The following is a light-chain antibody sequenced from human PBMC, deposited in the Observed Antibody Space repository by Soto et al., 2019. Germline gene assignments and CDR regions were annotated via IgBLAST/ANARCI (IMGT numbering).Light chain of an antibody. CDR1: QSVSSNY. V-gene: IGKV3-20*01. Sequence: EIVLTQSPDTLSLSPGEVATLSCRASQSVSSNYLAWYQQKPGQAPRLLIYGASTRATGIPDRFSGGGSGTDFTLTISRLEPEDFAVYYCQQYGSSSPTTFGKGTRLEIE. CDR3: QQYGSSSPTT. J-gene: IGKJ5*01. CDR2: GAS.